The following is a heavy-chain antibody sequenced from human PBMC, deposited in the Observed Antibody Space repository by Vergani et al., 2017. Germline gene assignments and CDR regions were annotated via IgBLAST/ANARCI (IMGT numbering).Heavy chain of an antibody. CDR1: GGSISSSSYY. CDR3: ARSSGGDYYDSSGYFASSAPGDWYFDL. V-gene: IGHV4-39*01. J-gene: IGHJ2*01. D-gene: IGHD3-22*01. CDR2: IYYSGST. Sequence: QLQLQESGPGLVKPSETLSLTCTVPGGSISSSSYYWGWIRQPPGKGLEWIGSIYYSGSTYYNPSLKSRNTISVDTSKNQCSLKLSSVTAADTAVYYCARSSGGDYYDSSGYFASSAPGDWYFDLWGRGTLVTVSS.